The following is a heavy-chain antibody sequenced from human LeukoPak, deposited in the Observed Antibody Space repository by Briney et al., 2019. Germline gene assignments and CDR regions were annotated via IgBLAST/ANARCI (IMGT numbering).Heavy chain of an antibody. CDR3: ARDTHYYGSGSPAFDI. Sequence: KPGGSLRLSCAASGFTFSSYAMSWVRQAPGKGLEWVSAISGSGGSTYYADSVKGRFTISRDNAKNSLYLQMNSLRAEDTALYYCARDTHYYGSGSPAFDIWGQGTMVTVSS. D-gene: IGHD3-10*01. V-gene: IGHV3-23*01. CDR2: ISGSGGST. CDR1: GFTFSSYA. J-gene: IGHJ3*02.